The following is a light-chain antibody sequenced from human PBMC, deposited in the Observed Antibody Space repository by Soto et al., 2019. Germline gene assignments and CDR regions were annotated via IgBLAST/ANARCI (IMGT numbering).Light chain of an antibody. V-gene: IGLV2-14*01. Sequence: QLVLTQPASVSGSPGQSITISCTGTSSDVGGYNYVSWYQQHPGKAPKLMIYDVSNRPSGVSNRFSGSKSGNTASLTISGLQAEDEADYYCSSHVVFGGGTKLTVL. CDR1: SSDVGGYNY. CDR3: SSHVV. CDR2: DVS. J-gene: IGLJ2*01.